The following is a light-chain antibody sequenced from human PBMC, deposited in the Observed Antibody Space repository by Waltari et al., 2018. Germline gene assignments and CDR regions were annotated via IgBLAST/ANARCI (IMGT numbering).Light chain of an antibody. Sequence: SYVLTQAPSVSVAPGETARINCGGNKVADKNVNWYQQKPGQAPVLVIFYDIDRPSGIPERFSGSNSGNTATLTISRAEAGDEADYYCQVWDTSIDLSVFGTGTKVTVL. J-gene: IGLJ1*01. V-gene: IGLV3-21*04. CDR1: KVADKN. CDR2: YDI. CDR3: QVWDTSIDLSV.